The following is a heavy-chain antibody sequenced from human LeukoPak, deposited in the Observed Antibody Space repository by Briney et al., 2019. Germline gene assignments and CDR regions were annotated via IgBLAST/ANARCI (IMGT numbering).Heavy chain of an antibody. CDR1: GYTFTGSY. CDR2: INPNSGGT. V-gene: IGHV1-2*06. J-gene: IGHJ4*02. Sequence: ASVMLSCKASGYTFTGSYMHWVRQAPGQGLEWVGRINPNSGGTSFAQKFQGSVTMTRDTSISTAYMKLSRLRSDDTAVYYCVRGLENYDCWGQGTLVTVSS. CDR3: VRGLENYDC. D-gene: IGHD4-11*01.